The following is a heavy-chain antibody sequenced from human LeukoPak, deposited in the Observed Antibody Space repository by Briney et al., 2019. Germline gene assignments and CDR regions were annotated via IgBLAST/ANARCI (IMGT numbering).Heavy chain of an antibody. CDR2: IYYSGST. CDR1: GGSISSYY. CDR3: AREESAVFDY. D-gene: IGHD3-3*01. J-gene: IGHJ4*02. Sequence: PSETLSLTCTVSGGSISSYYWSWIRQPPGKGLEWIGYIYYSGSTNYNPSLKSRVTISVDTSKNQLSLKLSSVTAADTAVYYCAREESAVFDYWGQGTLVTVSS. V-gene: IGHV4-59*01.